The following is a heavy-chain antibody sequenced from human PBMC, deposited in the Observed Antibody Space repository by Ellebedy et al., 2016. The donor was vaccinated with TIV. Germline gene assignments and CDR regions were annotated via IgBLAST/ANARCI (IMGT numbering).Heavy chain of an antibody. CDR1: GFTFSSYG. Sequence: GGSLRLSCAASGFTFSSYGMHWVRQAPGKGLEWVAVIWYDGSNKYYADSVKGRFTISRDNSKNTLYLQMNSLRAGDTAVYYCARDERKKSGYWVRTFDYWGQGTLVTVSS. CDR2: IWYDGSNK. V-gene: IGHV3-33*01. J-gene: IGHJ4*02. CDR3: ARDERKKSGYWVRTFDY. D-gene: IGHD3-22*01.